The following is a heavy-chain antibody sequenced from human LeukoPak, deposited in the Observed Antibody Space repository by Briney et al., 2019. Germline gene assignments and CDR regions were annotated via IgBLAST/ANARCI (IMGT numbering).Heavy chain of an antibody. V-gene: IGHV5-51*01. CDR1: GYSFSSHW. CDR2: IYPGDSDT. D-gene: IGHD4-23*01. CDR3: ARHRSGNPYYGMDV. J-gene: IGHJ6*02. Sequence: GESLKISCKGSGYSFSSHWIEWVRQMPGKGLEWVGIIYPGDSDTRYNPSFQGQVTISADKSISTAYLQWSSLKASDTAIYYCARHRSGNPYYGMDVWGQGTTVTVSS.